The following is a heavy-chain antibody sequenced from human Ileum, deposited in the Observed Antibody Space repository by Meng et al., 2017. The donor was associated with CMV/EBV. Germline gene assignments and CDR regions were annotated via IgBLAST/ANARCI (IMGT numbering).Heavy chain of an antibody. CDR2: INHSGGS. Sequence: QVQLQPGGAGLLKPSATLSLTCGVYGWSFSGYHWSWIRQPPGKGLEWIGEINHSGGSNYNPSLKSRVTISLDTSTTQFSLKLNSVTAADTAVYYCATGTSQAWELLHSWGQGILVTVSS. V-gene: IGHV4-34*02. CDR1: GWSFSGYH. CDR3: ATGTSQAWELLHS. J-gene: IGHJ4*02. D-gene: IGHD1-26*01.